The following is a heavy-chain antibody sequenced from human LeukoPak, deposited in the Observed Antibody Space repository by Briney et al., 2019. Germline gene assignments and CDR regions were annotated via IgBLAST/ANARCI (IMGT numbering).Heavy chain of an antibody. Sequence: ASVKVSCKASGGTFSSYAISWVRQAPGQGLEGMGGIIPIFGTANYAQKFQGRVTITTDESTSTAYMELSSLRSEDTAVYYCARSGYCSSTSCQAYYYYYMDVWGKGTTVTVSS. CDR3: ARSGYCSSTSCQAYYYYYMDV. CDR1: GGTFSSYA. D-gene: IGHD2-2*03. V-gene: IGHV1-69*05. J-gene: IGHJ6*03. CDR2: IIPIFGTA.